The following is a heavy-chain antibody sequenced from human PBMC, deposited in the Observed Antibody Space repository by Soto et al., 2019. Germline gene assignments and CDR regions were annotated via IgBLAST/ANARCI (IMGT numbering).Heavy chain of an antibody. V-gene: IGHV4-4*07. J-gene: IGHJ5*02. CDR2: VYSTGST. CDR3: ARDEYYDSNNWFDH. Sequence: PSETLSLTCTVCGGAITAYYWSWIRQPVGEGLQWIGRVYSTGSTNYNPSLRSRVTMSVDTSQNQFFLRLSSVTAADTAVYYCARDEYYDSNNWFDHWGQGILVTVSS. CDR1: GGAITAYY. D-gene: IGHD3-22*01.